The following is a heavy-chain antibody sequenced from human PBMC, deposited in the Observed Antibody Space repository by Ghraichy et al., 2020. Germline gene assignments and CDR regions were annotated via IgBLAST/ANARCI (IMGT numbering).Heavy chain of an antibody. CDR1: GFTFSSYA. V-gene: IGHV3-23*01. J-gene: IGHJ4*02. CDR3: AKVNDYGPKTTGPVDY. D-gene: IGHD4-17*01. CDR2: ISGSGGST. Sequence: GGSLRLSCAASGFTFSSYAMSWVRQAPGKGLEWVSAISGSGGSTYYADSVKGRFTISRDNSKNTLYLQMNSLRAEDTAVYYCAKVNDYGPKTTGPVDYWGQGTLVTVSS.